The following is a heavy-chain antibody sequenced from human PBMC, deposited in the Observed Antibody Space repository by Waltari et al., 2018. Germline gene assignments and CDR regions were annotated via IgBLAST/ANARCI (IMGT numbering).Heavy chain of an antibody. V-gene: IGHV1-69-2*01. J-gene: IGHJ3*02. CDR1: GGTFTDYY. CDR3: ATDTSFYCSSTSCSDAFDI. D-gene: IGHD2-2*01. CDR2: VDPEDGET. Sequence: VQLVQSGAEVKKPGSSVKVSCKASGGTFTDYYMHWVQQAPGKGLEWMGRVDPEDGETIYAEKFQGRVTITADTSTDTAYMELSSLRSEDTAVYYCATDTSFYCSSTSCSDAFDIWGQGTMVTVSS.